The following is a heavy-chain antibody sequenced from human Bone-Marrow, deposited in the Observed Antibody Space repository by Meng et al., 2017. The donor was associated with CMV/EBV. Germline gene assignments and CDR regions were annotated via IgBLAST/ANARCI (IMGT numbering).Heavy chain of an antibody. Sequence: GGSLRLSCAVDGFTFSIYSMNWVRQAPGKGLEWVSSISSSSSYIYYADSVKGRFTTPRDNAKDSLYLQMNSLSAEDTAVYYCARAKLLRYFDWLHPIRDYYYGMDIWGQGTTVTVSS. D-gene: IGHD3-9*01. J-gene: IGHJ6*02. CDR1: GFTFSIYS. V-gene: IGHV3-21*01. CDR2: ISSSSSYI. CDR3: ARAKLLRYFDWLHPIRDYYYGMDI.